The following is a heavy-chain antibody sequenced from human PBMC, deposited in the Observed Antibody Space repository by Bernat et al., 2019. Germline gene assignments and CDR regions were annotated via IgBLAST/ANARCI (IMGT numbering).Heavy chain of an antibody. D-gene: IGHD5-12*01. CDR1: GGTFSSYT. J-gene: IGHJ4*02. CDR2: IIPILGIA. Sequence: QVQLVQSGAEVKKPGSSVKVSCKASGGTFSSYTISWVRQAPGQGLEWMGRIIPILGIANYAQKFQGRVTITADKSTSTAYMELRSLRSEETAVYYCARDLHGYSCYDHYWGKGTLVTVSS. CDR3: ARDLHGYSCYDHY. V-gene: IGHV1-69*08.